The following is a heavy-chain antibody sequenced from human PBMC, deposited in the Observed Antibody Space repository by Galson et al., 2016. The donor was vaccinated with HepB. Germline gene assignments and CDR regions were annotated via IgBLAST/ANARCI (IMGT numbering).Heavy chain of an antibody. V-gene: IGHV3-48*02. Sequence: SLRLSCAASGFTFSTYSMTWVRQAPGKGLEWISYISSSSSDSFYADSVKGRFTISRDNAKNSLYLKMSSLTDDDTAVYYCARGEIGTLPYYYFGMDVWGQGTLVTVSS. CDR1: GFTFSTYS. J-gene: IGHJ6*02. CDR3: ARGEIGTLPYYYFGMDV. D-gene: IGHD1-1*01. CDR2: ISSSSSDS.